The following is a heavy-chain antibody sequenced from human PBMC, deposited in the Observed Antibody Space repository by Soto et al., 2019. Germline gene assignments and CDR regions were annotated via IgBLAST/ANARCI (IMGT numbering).Heavy chain of an antibody. CDR2: IYYSGST. D-gene: IGHD5-18*01. J-gene: IGHJ4*02. CDR3: ARDLGYRYSYGLIDY. V-gene: IGHV4-30-4*01. Sequence: PSETLSLTCTVSGGSISSGDYYWSWIRQPPGKGLEWIGYIYYSGSTYYNPSLKSRVTISVDTSKNQFSLKLSSVTAADTAVYYCARDLGYRYSYGLIDYWGQGTLVTV. CDR1: GGSISSGDYY.